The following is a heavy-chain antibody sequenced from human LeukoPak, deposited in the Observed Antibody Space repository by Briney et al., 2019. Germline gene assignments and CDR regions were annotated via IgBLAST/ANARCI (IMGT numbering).Heavy chain of an antibody. V-gene: IGHV1-69*13. CDR1: GGTFSSYA. Sequence: SVKVSCKASGGTFSSYAISWVRQAPGQGLEWMGGIIPIFGTANYAQKFQGRVTITADESTSTAYMELSSLRSGDTAVYYCAREDSNPKYYYYYGMDVWGQGTTVTVSS. D-gene: IGHD4-11*01. CDR2: IIPIFGTA. CDR3: AREDSNPKYYYYYGMDV. J-gene: IGHJ6*02.